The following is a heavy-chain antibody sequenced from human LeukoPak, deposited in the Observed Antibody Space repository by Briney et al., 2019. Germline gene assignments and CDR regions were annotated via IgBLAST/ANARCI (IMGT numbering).Heavy chain of an antibody. CDR3: ARGRGSWSDDAFDI. J-gene: IGHJ3*02. D-gene: IGHD6-13*01. V-gene: IGHV3-7*01. CDR1: GFTISSYW. CDR2: IKQDGSEK. Sequence: GGSLRLSCAASGFTISSYWMSWVRQAPGKGLEWVANIKQDGSEKYYVDSVKGRFTISRDNAKNSLYLQMNSLRAEDTAVYYCARGRGSWSDDAFDIWGQGTMVTVSS.